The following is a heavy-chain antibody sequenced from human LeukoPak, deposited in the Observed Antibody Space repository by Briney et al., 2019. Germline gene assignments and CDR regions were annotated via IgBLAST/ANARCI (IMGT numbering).Heavy chain of an antibody. CDR2: ISSSSYI. CDR3: ARDPLDYGDYDY. Sequence: GGSLRLSCAASGFTFSSYSMNWVRQAPGKGLEWVSSISSSSYIYYADSVKGRFTISRDNAKNSLYLQMNSLRAEDPAVYYCARDPLDYGDYDYWGQGTLVTASS. D-gene: IGHD4-17*01. CDR1: GFTFSSYS. J-gene: IGHJ4*02. V-gene: IGHV3-21*01.